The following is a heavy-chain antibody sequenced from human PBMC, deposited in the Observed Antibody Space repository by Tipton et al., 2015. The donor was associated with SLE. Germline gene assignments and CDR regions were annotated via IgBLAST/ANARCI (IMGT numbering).Heavy chain of an antibody. D-gene: IGHD3-3*01. J-gene: IGHJ4*02. Sequence: TLSLTCTVSGYSLSTNYWNWIRQPAGKGLEWLGRMYGSGSPTHYNPSLESRVTMSVDTSQKQFSLKLTSVTAADTAVYYCARIRPGHGDPFDFWGQGALVTVSS. CDR3: ARIRPGHGDPFDF. CDR2: MYGSGSP. V-gene: IGHV4-4*07. CDR1: GYSLSTNY.